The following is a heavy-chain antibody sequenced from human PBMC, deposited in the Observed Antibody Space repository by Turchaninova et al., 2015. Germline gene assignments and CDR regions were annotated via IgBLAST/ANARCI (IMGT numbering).Heavy chain of an antibody. J-gene: IGHJ4*02. D-gene: IGHD3-16*01. Sequence: QVQLQESGPGLDKPSETLSPTRAVSGYSLNRGDNRGRVRQRPGKGLEWIGTFQHSGSTYYSPSLKSLVTISVDMSNNQVSLKLSSVTATDTAMYYCARRGVGFGNPFDYWGQGTLVTVSS. CDR1: GYSLNRGDN. CDR2: FQHSGST. V-gene: IGHV4-38-2*01. CDR3: ARRGVGFGNPFDY.